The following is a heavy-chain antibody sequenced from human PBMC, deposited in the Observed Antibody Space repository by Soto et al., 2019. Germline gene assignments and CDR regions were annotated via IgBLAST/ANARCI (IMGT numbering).Heavy chain of an antibody. V-gene: IGHV1-18*04. Sequence: QVQLVQSGGEVRKPGASVKVSCKASGYTFTSYGVSWVRQAPGQGLEWMGWIRAYTGYTNYAQKFQGRVTITTDTSTSTAYMELRSLISDDTAVYYCARASDGYRSGWYLGYFDYWGQGTLVTVSS. D-gene: IGHD6-19*01. J-gene: IGHJ4*02. CDR1: GYTFTSYG. CDR2: IRAYTGYT. CDR3: ARASDGYRSGWYLGYFDY.